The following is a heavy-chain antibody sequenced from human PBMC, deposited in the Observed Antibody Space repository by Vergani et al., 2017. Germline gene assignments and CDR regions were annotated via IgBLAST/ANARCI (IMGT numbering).Heavy chain of an antibody. Sequence: QVRLQESGPGLVKPSETLSLICTVSGASINDYYWGWIRQPPGKGLEWIGYTYYSGATSYNPSLKSRVTISIDKSRKNFSLKVKSVTAADTATYFCARDNGDLYYGMDVWGQGTTVTVSS. D-gene: IGHD2-8*01. CDR1: GASINDYY. J-gene: IGHJ6*02. CDR2: TYYSGAT. V-gene: IGHV4-59*01. CDR3: ARDNGDLYYGMDV.